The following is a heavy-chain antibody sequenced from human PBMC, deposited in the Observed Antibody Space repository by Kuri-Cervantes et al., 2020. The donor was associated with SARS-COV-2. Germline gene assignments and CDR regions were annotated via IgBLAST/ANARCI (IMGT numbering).Heavy chain of an antibody. CDR2: IKQDGSEK. V-gene: IGHV3-7*01. Sequence: GESLKISCAVSGYSITSGYYWGWIRQPPGKGLEWVANIKQDGSEKYYVDSVKGRFTISRDNAKNSLYLQMNSLRAEDTAVYYCARDIYGDYSGAAVAWYMDVWGKGTTVTVSS. CDR1: GYSITSGYY. J-gene: IGHJ6*03. CDR3: ARDIYGDYSGAAVAWYMDV. D-gene: IGHD6-19*01.